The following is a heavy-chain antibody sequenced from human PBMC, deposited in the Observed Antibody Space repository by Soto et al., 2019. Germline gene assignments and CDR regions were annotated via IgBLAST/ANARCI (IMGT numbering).Heavy chain of an antibody. D-gene: IGHD6-13*01. J-gene: IGHJ6*02. CDR3: ARRVARALGAGDYYGMDV. Sequence: PGESLKISCKGSGYSFTSYWIGWVRQMPGKGLEWMGIIYPGDSDTRYSPSFQGQVTMSADKSISTAYLQWSSLKASDTAMYYCARRVARALGAGDYYGMDVWGQGTTVTVSS. CDR2: IYPGDSDT. CDR1: GYSFTSYW. V-gene: IGHV5-51*01.